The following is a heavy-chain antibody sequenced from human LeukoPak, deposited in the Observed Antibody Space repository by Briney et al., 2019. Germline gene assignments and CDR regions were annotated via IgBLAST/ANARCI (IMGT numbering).Heavy chain of an antibody. V-gene: IGHV3-23*01. J-gene: IGHJ4*02. Sequence: GGSLRLSCAASGFTFSSYAMSWVRQAPGKGLEWVSAISGSGGSTYYADSVKGRFTISRDNSKNTLYLQMNSLRAEDTAVYSCAKCLTSGSYAVHDYWGQGTLVTVSS. CDR3: AKCLTSGSYAVHDY. CDR1: GFTFSSYA. CDR2: ISGSGGST. D-gene: IGHD1-26*01.